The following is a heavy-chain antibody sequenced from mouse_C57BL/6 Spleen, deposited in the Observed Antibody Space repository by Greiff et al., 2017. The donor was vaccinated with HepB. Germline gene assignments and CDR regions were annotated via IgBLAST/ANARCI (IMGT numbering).Heavy chain of an antibody. CDR2: INPNNGGT. J-gene: IGHJ1*03. D-gene: IGHD1-1*01. CDR3: ARRVLDDGSSCRYFDV. V-gene: IGHV1-18*01. CDR1: GYTFTDYN. Sequence: VQLKESGPELVKPGASVKIPCKASGYTFTDYNMDWVKQSHGKSLEWIGDINPNNGGTIYNQKFKGKATLTVDKSSSTAYMELRSLTSEDTAVYYCARRVLDDGSSCRYFDVWGTGTTVTVST.